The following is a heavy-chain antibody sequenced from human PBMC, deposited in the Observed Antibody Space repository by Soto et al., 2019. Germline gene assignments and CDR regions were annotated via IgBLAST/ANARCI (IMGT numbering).Heavy chain of an antibody. CDR3: ARVHKGAAVAGTPNY. J-gene: IGHJ4*02. Sequence: ASVKVSCKASGYTFTSYDINWVRQATGQGLEYLGWMNPNSGNTAYVQKFQGRVTMTWDTSITTAYMQMNSLKDEDTAVYYCARVHKGAAVAGTPNYWGRGTLVTVSS. V-gene: IGHV1-8*01. D-gene: IGHD6-19*01. CDR2: MNPNSGNT. CDR1: GYTFTSYD.